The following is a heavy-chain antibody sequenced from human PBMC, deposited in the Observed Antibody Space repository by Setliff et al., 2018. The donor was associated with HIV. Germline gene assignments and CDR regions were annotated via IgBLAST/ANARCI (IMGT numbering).Heavy chain of an antibody. CDR1: GGSISGHF. CDR2: IYYTGST. J-gene: IGHJ6*03. D-gene: IGHD3-22*01. CDR3: ARARRDSYDRGRRSHYYIDV. V-gene: IGHV4-59*11. Sequence: SETLSLTCTVSGGSISGHFWSWFRQPPGKGLEWIGYIYYTGSTNYNPSLKSRVTISLDTSKNQFSLNLSSVTAADTAVYYCARARRDSYDRGRRSHYYIDVWGKGTTVTVSS.